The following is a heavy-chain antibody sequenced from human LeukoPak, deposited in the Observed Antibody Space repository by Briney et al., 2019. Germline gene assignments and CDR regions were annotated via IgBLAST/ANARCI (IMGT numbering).Heavy chain of an antibody. CDR2: ISVYNGNT. CDR3: ARDLRGHCSGGSSLELDV. V-gene: IGHV1-18*01. D-gene: IGHD2-15*01. CDR1: GYRFTSYG. Sequence: GASVKVSCKASGYRFTSYGISWVRQAPGQGLEWMGWISVYNGNTNYAQKLQGRVTVTTDTSTNTAYMALRSLRSDDTAVYYCARDLRGHCSGGSSLELDVWGQGTLVTVSS. J-gene: IGHJ4*02.